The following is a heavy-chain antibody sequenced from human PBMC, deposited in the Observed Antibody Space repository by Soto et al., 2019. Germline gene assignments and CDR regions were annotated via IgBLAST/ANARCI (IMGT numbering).Heavy chain of an antibody. Sequence: GASVKVSCKASGYTFTGYYIHWVRQAPGQGLEWMGWINPNSGGTNYAQKFQGWVTMTRDTSISTAYMELSRLRSDDTAVYYCARAKYRPSAVAGTGDAFDIWGQGTMVTVSS. CDR2: INPNSGGT. V-gene: IGHV1-2*04. CDR3: ARAKYRPSAVAGTGDAFDI. J-gene: IGHJ3*02. CDR1: GYTFTGYY. D-gene: IGHD6-19*01.